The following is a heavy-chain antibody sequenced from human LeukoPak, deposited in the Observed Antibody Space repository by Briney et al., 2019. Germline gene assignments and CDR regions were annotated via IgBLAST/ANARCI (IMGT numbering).Heavy chain of an antibody. CDR1: GGSISSTGYY. D-gene: IGHD6-19*01. J-gene: IGHJ4*02. CDR3: ARDISGWSTYFDY. CDR2: MDYSGST. Sequence: PSETLSLTCIVSGGSISSTGYYWGWIRQPRGKGLEWIGSMDYSGSTYYNTSLKSRVTISVDTSKNQFSLKLSSVTAADTAVYYCARDISGWSTYFDYWGQGTLVTVSS. V-gene: IGHV4-39*07.